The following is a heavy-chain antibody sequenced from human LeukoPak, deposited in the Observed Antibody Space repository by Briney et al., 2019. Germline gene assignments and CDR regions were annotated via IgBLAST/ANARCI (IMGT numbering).Heavy chain of an antibody. CDR1: GLTFTSSA. D-gene: IGHD3-22*01. J-gene: IGHJ3*02. V-gene: IGHV1-58*01. CDR2: IVVGSGNT. CDR3: AALLSSGYYYGAFDI. Sequence: SVKVSCKASGLTFTSSAVQWVRQARGQRLEWIGWIVVGSGNTNYAQKFQERVTITGDMSTSTAYMELSSLRSEDTAVYYCAALLSSGYYYGAFDIWGQGTMVTVSS.